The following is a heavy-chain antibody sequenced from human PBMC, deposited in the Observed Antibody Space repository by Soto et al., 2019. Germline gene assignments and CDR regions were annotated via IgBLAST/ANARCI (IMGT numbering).Heavy chain of an antibody. CDR1: GFTFSSYW. D-gene: IGHD2-15*01. Sequence: EVQLVESGGGLVQPGGSLRLSCAASGFTFSSYWMTWLRQAPGKGLEWVANINTDGSAYYYVDAEKGPFTISRHNAKNSLYLQKNALSVDDTAVYYCEAPPTCNVYFNHWGQGALVTVSS. CDR3: EAPPTCNVYFNH. V-gene: IGHV3-7*01. J-gene: IGHJ1*01. CDR2: INTDGSAY.